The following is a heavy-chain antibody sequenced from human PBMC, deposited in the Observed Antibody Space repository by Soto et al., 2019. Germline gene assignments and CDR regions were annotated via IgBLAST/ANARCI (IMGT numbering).Heavy chain of an antibody. CDR1: GFTFSSYG. J-gene: IGHJ6*02. V-gene: IGHV3-30*18. CDR3: AKDSSSGAPGGMDV. Sequence: GGTLRLSCAASGFTFSSYGMHWVRQAPGKGLEWVAVISYEGSNKYYADSVKGRFTISRDNSKNTLYLQMNSLRAQDTAVYYCAKDSSSGAPGGMDVWGQGATVTVSS. D-gene: IGHD6-13*01. CDR2: ISYEGSNK.